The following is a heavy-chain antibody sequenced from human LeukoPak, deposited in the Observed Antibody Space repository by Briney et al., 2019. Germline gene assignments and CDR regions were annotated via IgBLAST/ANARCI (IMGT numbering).Heavy chain of an antibody. J-gene: IGHJ4*02. CDR2: IYPGDSDT. CDR3: ARTTGGDWSYGPVDY. V-gene: IGHV5-51*01. CDR1: GYSFTSYW. D-gene: IGHD1-7*01. Sequence: GESLKISCKGSGYSFTSYWIGWVRQMPGKGLEWMGIIYPGDSDTRYSPSFQGQVTISADKSISTAYLQWSSLKASDTAMYYCARTTGGDWSYGPVDYWGQGTLVTVSS.